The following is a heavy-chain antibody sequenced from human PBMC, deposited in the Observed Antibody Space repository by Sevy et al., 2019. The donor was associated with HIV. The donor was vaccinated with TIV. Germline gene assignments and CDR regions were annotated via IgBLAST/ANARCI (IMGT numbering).Heavy chain of an antibody. CDR2: IIPTFGSA. CDR1: GGTFSSYG. V-gene: IGHV1-69*13. Sequence: ASVKVSCKASGGTFSSYGITWVRQAPGQGLEWMGEIIPTFGSANYGQTFQGRVTMTADQSTSTAYMELSSLRSDDTAVYYCARGGGLSPHNWLDPWGQGTLVTVSS. D-gene: IGHD3-16*01. J-gene: IGHJ5*02. CDR3: ARGGGLSPHNWLDP.